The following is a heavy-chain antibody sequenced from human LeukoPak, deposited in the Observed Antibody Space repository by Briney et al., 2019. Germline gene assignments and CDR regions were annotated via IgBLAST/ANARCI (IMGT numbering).Heavy chain of an antibody. CDR1: GFTFGDYA. CDR3: ARDLGLVPPEDYDYFAP. V-gene: IGHV3-9*01. D-gene: IGHD3/OR15-3a*01. CDR2: ISWNSDSI. J-gene: IGHJ4*02. Sequence: PGGSLRLSCAASGFTFGDYAMHWVRQAPGKGLEWVSGISWNSDSIGYADSVKGRFTISRDNAKNTRYLQINTLRAEDTATYYCARDLGLVPPEDYDYFAPGGQGTLVTVSS.